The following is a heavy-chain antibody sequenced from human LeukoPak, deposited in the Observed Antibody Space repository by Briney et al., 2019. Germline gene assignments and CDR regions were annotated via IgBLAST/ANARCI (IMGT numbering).Heavy chain of an antibody. Sequence: GGSLRLSCAASGFTFSSYEMNWVRQAPGHGLEWVSYISSSGSTIYYADSVKGRFTISRDNAKNSLYLHMNSLRAEDTAVYYCARGRAPPAIVVVPAAIGHWGQGTLVTVSS. J-gene: IGHJ4*02. CDR1: GFTFSSYE. CDR2: ISSSGSTI. CDR3: ARGRAPPAIVVVPAAIGH. D-gene: IGHD2-2*02. V-gene: IGHV3-48*03.